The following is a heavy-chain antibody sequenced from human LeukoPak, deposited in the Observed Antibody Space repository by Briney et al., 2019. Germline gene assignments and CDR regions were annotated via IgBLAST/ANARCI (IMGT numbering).Heavy chain of an antibody. CDR3: ARVVDSSSWYPLYYMDV. D-gene: IGHD6-13*01. CDR1: GGSISSYY. Sequence: PSETLSLTCTVSGGSISSYYWSWIRQPPGKGLEWIGYIYYSGSTNYNPSLKSRVTISVDTSKNQFSLKLSSVTAADTAVYYCARVVDSSSWYPLYYMDVWGKGTTVTVSS. CDR2: IYYSGST. V-gene: IGHV4-59*12. J-gene: IGHJ6*03.